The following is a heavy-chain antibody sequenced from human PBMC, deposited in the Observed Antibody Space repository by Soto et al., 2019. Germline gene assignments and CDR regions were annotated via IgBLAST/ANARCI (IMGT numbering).Heavy chain of an antibody. Sequence: ASVKVSCKASGYTFTSYGISWVRQAPGQGLEWMGWISAYNGNTNYAQKLQGRVTMTTDTSTSTAYMELRSLRSDDTAVYYCARDPPTPLLRYFDWLLWVWGQGTLVTVSS. J-gene: IGHJ4*02. D-gene: IGHD3-9*01. CDR2: ISAYNGNT. CDR1: GYTFTSYG. V-gene: IGHV1-18*01. CDR3: ARDPPTPLLRYFDWLLWV.